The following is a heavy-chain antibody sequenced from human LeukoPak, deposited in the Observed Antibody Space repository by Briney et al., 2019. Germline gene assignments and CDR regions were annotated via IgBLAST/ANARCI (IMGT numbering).Heavy chain of an antibody. V-gene: IGHV3-23*01. Sequence: GGSLRLSCAGSGFTFSSYAMSWVRQTPGKGLEWVSSINSGAYTYYANSVMGRFTISRDNSKNTLYLQMNSLRAEDTAVYYCATYSSLNRREFQYWGQGTLLTVSS. D-gene: IGHD3-22*01. CDR2: INSGAYT. CDR3: ATYSSLNRREFQY. CDR1: GFTFSSYA. J-gene: IGHJ1*01.